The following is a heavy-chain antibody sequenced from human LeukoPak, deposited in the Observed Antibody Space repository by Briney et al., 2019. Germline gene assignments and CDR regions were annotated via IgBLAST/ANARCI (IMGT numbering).Heavy chain of an antibody. Sequence: GGSLRLSCAASGFTFSSYSMNWVRQALGKGLEWVSSISSSSSYIYYADSVKGRFPISRDNAKNSLYLQMNSLRAEDTAVYYCANLYSSSSAFGYWGQGTLVTVSS. CDR1: GFTFSSYS. CDR2: ISSSSSYI. D-gene: IGHD6-6*01. V-gene: IGHV3-21*01. J-gene: IGHJ4*02. CDR3: ANLYSSSSAFGY.